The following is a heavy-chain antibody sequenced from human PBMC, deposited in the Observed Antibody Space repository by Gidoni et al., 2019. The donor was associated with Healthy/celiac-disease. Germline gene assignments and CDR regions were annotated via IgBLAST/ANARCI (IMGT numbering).Heavy chain of an antibody. V-gene: IGHV4-59*01. Sequence: QVQLQESGPGLVKPSETLSLTCTVSGGSISSYYWSWIRQPPGKGLEWIGYIYYSGSTNYNPSLKSRVTISVDTSKNQFSLKLSSVTAADTAVYYCARGDIVVVPATDEYYFDYWGQGTLVTVSS. CDR2: IYYSGST. J-gene: IGHJ4*02. D-gene: IGHD2-2*01. CDR1: GGSISSYY. CDR3: ARGDIVVVPATDEYYFDY.